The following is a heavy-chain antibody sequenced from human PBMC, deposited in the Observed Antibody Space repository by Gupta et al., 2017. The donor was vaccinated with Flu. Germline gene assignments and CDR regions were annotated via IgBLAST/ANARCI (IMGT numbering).Heavy chain of an antibody. CDR3: AKGDGSNWRNWYFDF. D-gene: IGHD4-11*01. V-gene: IGHV3-23*01. Sequence: EVQLLESGGGLVQTGGSLTLSCAASGFPFSTYAMAWVRQAPGQGLEWVSLFSGGSGGSPLYADSVKGRFTISRDGNKNTLFLHMTGLRGDDTALYYCAKGDGSNWRNWYFDFWGRGTLVTVSS. CDR2: FSGGSGGSP. CDR1: GFPFSTYA. J-gene: IGHJ2*01.